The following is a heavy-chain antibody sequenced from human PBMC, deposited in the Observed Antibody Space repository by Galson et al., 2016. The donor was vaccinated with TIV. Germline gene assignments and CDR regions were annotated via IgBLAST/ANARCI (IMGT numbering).Heavy chain of an antibody. J-gene: IGHJ4*02. V-gene: IGHV1-8*02. Sequence: SVKVSCKASGYTFTSYDINWVRQATGQGLEWMGWMNPNSGNTGYAQKFRGRVTMTRNTSVRTAYMELSRLRSEDTAVYYCARRGDYGDYWGQGTLVTVSS. CDR2: MNPNSGNT. CDR1: GYTFTSYD. CDR3: ARRGDYGDY. D-gene: IGHD4-17*01.